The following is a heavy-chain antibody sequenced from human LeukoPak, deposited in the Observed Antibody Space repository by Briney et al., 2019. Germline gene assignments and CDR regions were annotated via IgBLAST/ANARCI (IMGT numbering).Heavy chain of an antibody. CDR1: GFTFSSYA. V-gene: IGHV3-30*04. J-gene: IGHJ6*03. CDR2: ISYDGSNK. CDR3: ARDPVLRFPRHYYDYMDV. Sequence: GGSLRLSCAASGFTFSSYAMHWVRQASGKGLEWVAVISYDGSNKYYADSVKGRFTISRDNSKNTLSLQMNSLRAEDTAVYYCARDPVLRFPRHYYDYMDVWGKGTTVTVSS. D-gene: IGHD3-3*01.